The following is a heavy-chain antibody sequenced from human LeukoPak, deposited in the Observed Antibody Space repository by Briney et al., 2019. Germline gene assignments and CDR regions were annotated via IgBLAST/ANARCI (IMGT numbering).Heavy chain of an antibody. Sequence: PSETLSLTCTVSGGSIRDDHWGWIRQSPGKGLDWIAYMYYTGDTNSNPSLKSRVTMSADTSKNQFSLKLSSVTAADTAVYYCAREGGPYRPLDYSGQGTLVTVSS. V-gene: IGHV4-59*12. J-gene: IGHJ4*02. CDR2: MYYTGDT. CDR1: GGSIRDDH. CDR3: AREGGPYRPLDY.